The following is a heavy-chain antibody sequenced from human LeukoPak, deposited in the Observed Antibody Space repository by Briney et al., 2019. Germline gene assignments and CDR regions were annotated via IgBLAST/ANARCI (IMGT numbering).Heavy chain of an antibody. CDR3: VRLFGGVTTFDY. CDR1: GFTFSSYG. J-gene: IGHJ4*02. V-gene: IGHV3-33*01. D-gene: IGHD4-17*01. CDR2: IWYDGSNK. Sequence: GRSLRLSCAASGFTFSSYGMHWVRQAPGKGLEWVAVIWYDGSNKYYADSVKGRFTISRDNAKNSLYLQVNSLRVDDTAVYYCVRLFGGVTTFDYWGKGTLVTVSS.